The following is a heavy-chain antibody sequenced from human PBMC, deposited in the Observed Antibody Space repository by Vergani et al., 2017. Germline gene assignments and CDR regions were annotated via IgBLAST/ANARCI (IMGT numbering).Heavy chain of an antibody. J-gene: IGHJ6*04. CDR1: GYTFTDHY. Sequence: VQLVQSAAEVKKPGATMKISCKVSGYTFTDHYMHWVKQPPGKGLEWMGLVDPEDGETIYSEKFKGRVTIAADTSTDTAHLELSSLKSEDTAVYYCATPQTVTTGGMEVWGKGTTVIVSS. CDR3: ATPQTVTTGGMEV. V-gene: IGHV1-69-2*01. D-gene: IGHD4-17*01. CDR2: VDPEDGET.